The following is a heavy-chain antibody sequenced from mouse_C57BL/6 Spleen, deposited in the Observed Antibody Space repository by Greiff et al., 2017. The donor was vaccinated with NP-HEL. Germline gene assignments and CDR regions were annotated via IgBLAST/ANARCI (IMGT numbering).Heavy chain of an antibody. J-gene: IGHJ2*01. CDR3: ARDLYYYGSSYNYFDY. CDR1: GYTFTSYW. Sequence: QVHVKQPGAELVKPGASVKLSCKASGYTFTSYWMHWVKQRPGQGLEWIGMIHPNSGSTNYNEKFKSKATLTVDKSSSTAYMQLSSLTSEDSAVYYCARDLYYYGSSYNYFDYWGQGTTLTVSS. D-gene: IGHD1-1*01. CDR2: IHPNSGST. V-gene: IGHV1-64*01.